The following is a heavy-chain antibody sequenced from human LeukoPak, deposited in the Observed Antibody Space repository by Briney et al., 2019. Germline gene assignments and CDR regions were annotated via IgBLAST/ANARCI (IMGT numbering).Heavy chain of an antibody. Sequence: SETLSLTCTVSGGSMKSYYWSWIRQPPGKGLEWIGYIYYSGSTNYNPSLKSRVTISVDTSKNQFSLKLSSVTAADTAVFYCARQSYSSSWGSYYFDYWGQGTLVTVSS. D-gene: IGHD6-13*01. CDR2: IYYSGST. CDR1: GGSMKSYY. J-gene: IGHJ4*02. V-gene: IGHV4-59*08. CDR3: ARQSYSSSWGSYYFDY.